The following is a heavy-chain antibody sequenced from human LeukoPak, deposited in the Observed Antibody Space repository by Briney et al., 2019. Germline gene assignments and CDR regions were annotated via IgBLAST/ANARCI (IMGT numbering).Heavy chain of an antibody. J-gene: IGHJ4*02. CDR2: IYQDGREK. CDR1: GFTFSTHL. CDR3: ARAIVGGLSDY. D-gene: IGHD1-26*01. Sequence: GGSLRLSCAASGFTFSTHLMTWVRQAPGKGLEWVANIYQDGREKYYADSVKGRFTISRDNAKNSLYLQMNSLRAEDTAVYYCARAIVGGLSDYWGQGTLVTVSS. V-gene: IGHV3-7*01.